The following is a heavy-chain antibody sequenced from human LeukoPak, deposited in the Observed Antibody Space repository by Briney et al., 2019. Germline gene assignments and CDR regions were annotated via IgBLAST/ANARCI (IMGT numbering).Heavy chain of an antibody. CDR2: IYYSGST. CDR1: GGSISSSSYY. J-gene: IGHJ4*02. D-gene: IGHD3-22*01. CDR3: AGHRLRYYYDSSGYFEPFDY. Sequence: SETLSLTCTVSGGSISSSSYYWGWIRQPPGKGLEWIGSIYYSGSTYYNPSLKSRVTISVDTSKNQFSLKLSSVTAADTAVYYCAGHRLRYYYDSSGYFEPFDYWGQGTLVTVSS. V-gene: IGHV4-39*01.